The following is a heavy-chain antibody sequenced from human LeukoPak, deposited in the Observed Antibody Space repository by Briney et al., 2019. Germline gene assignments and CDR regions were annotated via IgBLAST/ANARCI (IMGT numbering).Heavy chain of an antibody. D-gene: IGHD6-13*01. CDR3: ACPYRSRFDY. Sequence: GGSLRLSCAASGFTFSSYAMSWVRQAPGKGLEWISYITNSGSDIEYADSVKGRFTISWDNAKKSLYLEMNTLRAEDTAIYYCACPYRSRFDYWGQGTLVTVSS. CDR1: GFTFSSYA. CDR2: ITNSGSDI. V-gene: IGHV3-21*05. J-gene: IGHJ4*02.